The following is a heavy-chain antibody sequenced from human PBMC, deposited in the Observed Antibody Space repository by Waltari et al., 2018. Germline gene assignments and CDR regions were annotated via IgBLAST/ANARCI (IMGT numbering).Heavy chain of an antibody. Sequence: QVQLVQSGAEVKKPGSSVKVSCKASGGTFSSYAISWVRQAPGQGLEWMGGIIPLFGHANYAQKVQGRGTSTTDESTSTDYMELRSRRSEDTAVYYCARDRCRVNPLGGGEGYYYYGMDVWGQGTTVTVSS. J-gene: IGHJ6*02. D-gene: IGHD2-21*01. V-gene: IGHV1-69*05. CDR2: IIPLFGHA. CDR1: GGTFSSYA. CDR3: ARDRCRVNPLGGGEGYYYYGMDV.